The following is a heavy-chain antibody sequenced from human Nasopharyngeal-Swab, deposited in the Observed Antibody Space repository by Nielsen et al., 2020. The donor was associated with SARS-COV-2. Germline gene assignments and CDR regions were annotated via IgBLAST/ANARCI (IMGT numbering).Heavy chain of an antibody. V-gene: IGHV4-39*07. D-gene: IGHD1-26*01. J-gene: IGHJ6*02. CDR1: GGSISSSSYY. CDR3: ARGRRYYYADYGMDV. Sequence: SETLSLTCTVSGGSISSSSYYWGWIRQPPGKGLEWIGSIYYSGSTYYNPSLKSRVTISVDTSKNQFSLKLSSVTAADTAVYYCARGRRYYYADYGMDVWGQGTTVIVSS. CDR2: IYYSGST.